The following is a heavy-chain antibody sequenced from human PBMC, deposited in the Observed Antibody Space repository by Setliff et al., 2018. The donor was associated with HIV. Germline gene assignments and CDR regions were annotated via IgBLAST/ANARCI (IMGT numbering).Heavy chain of an antibody. V-gene: IGHV4-39*01. Sequence: KTSETLSLTCTVSGGSFSSTTYYWGWVRQPPGKGLEWIGSVHSIGTTYYNPSLKSRVAISVDSSRSQFSLKLRSVTAADTAVYYCARHKTNYDFYAFDIWGQGTMVTVSS. CDR2: VHSIGTT. J-gene: IGHJ3*02. CDR1: GGSFSSTTYY. D-gene: IGHD3-3*01. CDR3: ARHKTNYDFYAFDI.